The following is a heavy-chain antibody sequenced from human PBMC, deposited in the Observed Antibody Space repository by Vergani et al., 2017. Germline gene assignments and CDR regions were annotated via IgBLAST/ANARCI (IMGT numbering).Heavy chain of an antibody. J-gene: IGHJ4*02. V-gene: IGHV1-18*04. D-gene: IGHD3-10*01. CDR2: ISAYNGNT. CDR1: GYTFTSYG. CDR3: ARDLGSGSYG. Sequence: QVQLVQSGAEVKKPGASVKVSCKASGYTFTSYGISWVRQAPGQGLEWMGWISAYNGNTNYAQKLQGRVTMTTDTSKNQFSLKLSSVTAADTAVYYCARDLGSGSYGWGQGTLVTVSS.